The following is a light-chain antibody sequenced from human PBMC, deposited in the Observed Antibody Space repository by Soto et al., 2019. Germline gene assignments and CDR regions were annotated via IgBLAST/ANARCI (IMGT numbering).Light chain of an antibody. J-gene: IGKJ2*01. V-gene: IGKV3-11*01. Sequence: EVVLTQSPATLSLSPGDRAILSCRASQTIGNYLAWYQHKLGQAPRLLIYDSSNRATGIPARFSGSGSGTDFTLTISSLEPEDCAVYYCQQRSDWPSFGQGTKLEIK. CDR3: QQRSDWPS. CDR2: DSS. CDR1: QTIGNY.